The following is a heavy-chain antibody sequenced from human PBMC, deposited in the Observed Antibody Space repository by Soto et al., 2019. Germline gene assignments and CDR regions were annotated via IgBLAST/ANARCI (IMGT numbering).Heavy chain of an antibody. CDR2: INHSGST. CDR3: ARHAYYYGSGSYYNVRYYYYGMDV. D-gene: IGHD3-10*01. Sequence: SETLSLTCAVYGGNFSGYYLSWIRQPPGKGLEWIGEINHSGSTNYNPSLKSRVTISVDTSKNQFSLKLSSVTAADTAVYYCARHAYYYGSGSYYNVRYYYYGMDVWGQGTTVTVSS. CDR1: GGNFSGYY. J-gene: IGHJ6*02. V-gene: IGHV4-34*01.